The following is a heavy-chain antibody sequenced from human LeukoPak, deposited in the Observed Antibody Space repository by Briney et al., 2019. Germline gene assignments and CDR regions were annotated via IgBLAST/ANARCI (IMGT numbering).Heavy chain of an antibody. V-gene: IGHV4-4*02. Sequence: SETLSLTCAVSGGSISSSNWWSWVRPPPGKGLEWIGEIYHSGSTNYNPSLKSRVTISVDKSKNQFSLKLSSVTAADTAVYYCVGGSGWYEGYFDYWGQGTLATVSS. D-gene: IGHD6-19*01. J-gene: IGHJ4*02. CDR2: IYHSGST. CDR1: GGSISSSNW. CDR3: VGGSGWYEGYFDY.